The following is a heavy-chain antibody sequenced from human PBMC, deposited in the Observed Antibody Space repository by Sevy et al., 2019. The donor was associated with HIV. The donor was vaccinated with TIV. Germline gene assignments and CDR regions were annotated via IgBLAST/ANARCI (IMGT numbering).Heavy chain of an antibody. CDR1: GGTFSSYG. Sequence: ASVKVSSKASGGTFSSYGISWLRQAPGQGLEWMGGIIPILGTVNYAQKFQGRVTITADESTKTAYMELSSLRSEDTAVYYCARGGGNGWYYFDYWGQETLVTVSS. CDR2: IIPILGTV. J-gene: IGHJ4*02. CDR3: ARGGGNGWYYFDY. D-gene: IGHD6-19*01. V-gene: IGHV1-69*13.